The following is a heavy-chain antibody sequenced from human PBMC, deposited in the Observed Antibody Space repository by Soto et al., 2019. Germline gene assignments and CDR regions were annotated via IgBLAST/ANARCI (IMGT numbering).Heavy chain of an antibody. CDR1: GFIFRDFG. D-gene: IGHD6-6*01. V-gene: IGHV3-33*01. CDR2: IWYDGSKT. J-gene: IGHJ4*02. CDR3: ARDHATRRDGNNPFDY. Sequence: QVQLVESGGGVDQPGRSLRLSCAASGFIFRDFGIHWVRQAPGKGLEWVAVIWYDGSKTYYGDSVKGRFTISRDNSNNTVFVQMDSLRIDDTAIYYCARDHATRRDGNNPFDYWGLGALVTVSS.